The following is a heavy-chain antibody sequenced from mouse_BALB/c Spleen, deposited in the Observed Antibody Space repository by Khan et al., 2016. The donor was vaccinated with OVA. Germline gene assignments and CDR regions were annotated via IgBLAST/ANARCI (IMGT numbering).Heavy chain of an antibody. CDR1: GYTFTDYY. J-gene: IGHJ3*01. V-gene: IGHV1-77*01. CDR2: ISPGSGDT. Sequence: QVQLQQPGAELARPGASVKLSCTASGYTFTDYYINWVKQRTGQGLEWIGEISPGSGDTYYNERFMGKATLTADKSSSPAYMQLSSLTSEASAVYFCARRNYFGYTFAYWGQGTLVTVSA. CDR3: ARRNYFGYTFAY. D-gene: IGHD1-2*01.